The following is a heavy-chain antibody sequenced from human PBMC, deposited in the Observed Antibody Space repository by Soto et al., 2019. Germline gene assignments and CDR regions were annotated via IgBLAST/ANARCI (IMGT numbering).Heavy chain of an antibody. CDR1: GYTFTNYH. CDR3: ARGGGGRWYSGDY. CDR2: MNPNSGDT. V-gene: IGHV1-8*01. D-gene: IGHD6-13*01. J-gene: IGHJ4*02. Sequence: QVQLVQSGAEVKKPGASVTVSCKASGYTFTNYHIHWVRQATGQGLEWMGWMNPNSGDTGYAQKFQGRGTMTRETSITAAYMELSGLRSEDTAVYYCARGGGGRWYSGDYWGQGTLVTVSS.